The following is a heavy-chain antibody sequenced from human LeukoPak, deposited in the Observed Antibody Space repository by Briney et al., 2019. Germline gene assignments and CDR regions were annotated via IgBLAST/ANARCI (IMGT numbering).Heavy chain of an antibody. D-gene: IGHD1-26*01. Sequence: GGSLRLSCAASGFAFSDYYMTWIRQAPGKGLEWVSYITGHSSTIYYADSVKGRFTISRDNAKNSLYLQMNSLRVEDTAVYYCARDSGTHGYYMDVWGKGTTVTVSS. J-gene: IGHJ6*04. CDR3: ARDSGTHGYYMDV. CDR2: ITGHSSTI. V-gene: IGHV3-11*04. CDR1: GFAFSDYY.